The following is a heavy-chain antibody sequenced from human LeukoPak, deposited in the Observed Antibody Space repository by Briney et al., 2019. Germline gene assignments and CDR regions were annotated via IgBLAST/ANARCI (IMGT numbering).Heavy chain of an antibody. J-gene: IGHJ4*02. D-gene: IGHD3-10*01. CDR3: ARESRGFGELLDY. Sequence: GASVKVSCKASGYTFTGYYMHWVRQAPGQGLEWMGWISAYNGNTNYAQKLQGRVTMTTNTSTSTAYMELRSLRSDDTAVYYCARESRGFGELLDYWGQGTLATVSS. CDR2: ISAYNGNT. V-gene: IGHV1-18*04. CDR1: GYTFTGYY.